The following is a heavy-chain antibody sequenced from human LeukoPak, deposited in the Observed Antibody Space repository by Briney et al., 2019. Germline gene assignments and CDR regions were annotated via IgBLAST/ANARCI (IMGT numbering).Heavy chain of an antibody. CDR3: ARAAGGSRFYFDY. CDR1: GDSITSAYY. J-gene: IGHJ4*02. Sequence: SETLSLTCAVSGDSITSAYYWAWIRQPPGKGLEWIGSVYHSGYTYYNPSLTSRLNMSADKSKHQLSLKLSSVAAADTAVYYCARAAGGSRFYFDYWGQGTLVTVSS. CDR2: VYHSGYT. D-gene: IGHD1-1*01. V-gene: IGHV4-38-2*01.